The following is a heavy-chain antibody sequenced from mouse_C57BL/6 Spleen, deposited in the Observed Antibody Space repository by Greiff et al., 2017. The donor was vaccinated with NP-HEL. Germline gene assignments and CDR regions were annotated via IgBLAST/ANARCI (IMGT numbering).Heavy chain of an antibody. J-gene: IGHJ3*01. V-gene: IGHV1-18*01. CDR3: AKPSYYGSSSWFAY. Sequence: EVQLQQSGPELVKPGASVKIPCKASGYTFTDYNMDWVKQSHGKSLEWIGDINPNNGGTIYNQKFKGKATLTVDKSSSTAYMELRSLTSEDTAVYYCAKPSYYGSSSWFAYWGQGTLVTVSA. D-gene: IGHD1-1*01. CDR2: INPNNGGT. CDR1: GYTFTDYN.